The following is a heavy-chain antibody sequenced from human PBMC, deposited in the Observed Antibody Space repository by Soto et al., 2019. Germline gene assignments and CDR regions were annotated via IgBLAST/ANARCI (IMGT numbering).Heavy chain of an antibody. D-gene: IGHD3-10*01. J-gene: IGHJ3*02. Sequence: GGSLRLSCAASGFTVSSNYMSWVRQAPGKGLEWVSAIYSGGSTYYADSVKGRFTISRHNSKNTLNLQMNSLRAEDTAVYYCARAPHYYGSGSYDAFDIWGQGTMVTVPS. CDR3: ARAPHYYGSGSYDAFDI. CDR1: GFTVSSNY. V-gene: IGHV3-53*04. CDR2: IYSGGST.